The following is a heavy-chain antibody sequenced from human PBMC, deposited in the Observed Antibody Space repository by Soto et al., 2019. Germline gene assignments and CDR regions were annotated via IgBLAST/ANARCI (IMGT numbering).Heavy chain of an antibody. J-gene: IGHJ4*02. CDR3: ARDGGAY. D-gene: IGHD3-16*01. CDR2: MSYDGSNK. CDR1: GITFNSYA. V-gene: IGHV3-30-3*01. Sequence: QVQLVESGGGVVQPGRCLRISCAASGITFNSYAMHWVRRAPGKGLGWMAVMSYDGSNKYYADSVKGRFTISRDNSKNTLYLQMNSLRPEDTALYYCARDGGAYWGQGTLVIVSS.